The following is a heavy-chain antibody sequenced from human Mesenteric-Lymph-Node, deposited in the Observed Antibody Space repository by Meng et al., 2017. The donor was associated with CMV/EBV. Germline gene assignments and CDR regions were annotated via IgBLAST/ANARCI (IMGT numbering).Heavy chain of an antibody. CDR1: GFMFNTYG. V-gene: IGHV3-30*02. CDR3: AKDTPQFCSSTSCYNSGLDY. D-gene: IGHD2-2*02. Sequence: GESLKISCVASGFMFNTYGMYWVRQAPGKGLEWVAFIRYDGSNKYYADSVKGRFTISRDNSKKMLYLQVNSLRAEDTAVYYCAKDTPQFCSSTSCYNSGLDYWGQGTLVTVSS. J-gene: IGHJ4*02. CDR2: IRYDGSNK.